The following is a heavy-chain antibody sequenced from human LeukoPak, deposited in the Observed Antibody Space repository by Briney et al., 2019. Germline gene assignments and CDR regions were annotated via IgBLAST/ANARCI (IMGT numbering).Heavy chain of an antibody. V-gene: IGHV3-21*01. CDR2: ISSSSSYI. D-gene: IGHD6-13*01. CDR1: GFTFSSYS. CDR3: ARLPPPGIAAAGPWFDP. J-gene: IGHJ5*02. Sequence: SGGSLRLSCAASGFTFSSYSMNWVRQAPGKGLEWVSSISSSSSYIYYADSVKGRFTISRDNAKNSLYLQMNSLRAEDTAVYYCARLPPPGIAAAGPWFDPWGQGTLVTVSS.